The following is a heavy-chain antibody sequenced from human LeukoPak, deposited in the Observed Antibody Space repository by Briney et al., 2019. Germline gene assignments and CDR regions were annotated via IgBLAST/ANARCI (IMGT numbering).Heavy chain of an antibody. D-gene: IGHD3-16*01. J-gene: IGHJ4*02. CDR1: GFTFTSYG. V-gene: IGHV3-23*01. CDR3: ANLHWAPPDY. Sequence: GGSLSLTCAASGFTFTSYGLNWVRQAPGKGLEWVSVISNSGDTTYYADSVKGRFTISRDNSKNTLYLQMDSLRAEDTAIYYCANLHWAPPDYWGAGTPGTVSS. CDR2: ISNSGDTT.